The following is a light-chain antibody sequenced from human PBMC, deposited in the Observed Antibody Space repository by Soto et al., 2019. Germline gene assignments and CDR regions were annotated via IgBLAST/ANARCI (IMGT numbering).Light chain of an antibody. CDR1: QSVSSNY. CDR2: GAS. V-gene: IGKV3-20*01. J-gene: IGKJ1*01. CDR3: QQYGSSGT. Sequence: EIVLTQSPGTLSLSPGDRATLSCRASQSVSSNYLAWYHQKPGQAPRLLLYGASSRATGIPDRFSGSGSGTDFTLSISRLEPEDFGVYYCQQYGSSGTFGQGTKVEIK.